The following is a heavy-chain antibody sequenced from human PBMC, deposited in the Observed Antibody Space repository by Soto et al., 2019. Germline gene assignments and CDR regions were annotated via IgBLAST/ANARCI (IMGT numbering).Heavy chain of an antibody. V-gene: IGHV1-69*02. CDR2: IIPILGIA. Sequence: GPSVKVSCKASGGTFSSYTISWVRQAPGQGLEWMGRIIPILGIANYAQKFQGRVTITADKSTSTAYMELSSLRSEDTAVYYCASEGYCSGGSCSQPYYFDYWGQGTLVTVSS. CDR1: GGTFSSYT. CDR3: ASEGYCSGGSCSQPYYFDY. J-gene: IGHJ4*02. D-gene: IGHD2-15*01.